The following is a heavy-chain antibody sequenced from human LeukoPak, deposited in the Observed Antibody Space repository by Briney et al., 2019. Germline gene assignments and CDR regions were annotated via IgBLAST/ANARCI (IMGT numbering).Heavy chain of an antibody. Sequence: PGGSLRLSCAASGFTFSSYSMNWVRQAPGKGLEWVSSISSSSSYIYYADSVKGRLTISRDNAKNSLYLQMNSLRAEDTAVYYCARDAMVRGAHADYWGQGTLVTVSS. CDR1: GFTFSSYS. J-gene: IGHJ4*02. CDR3: ARDAMVRGAHADY. CDR2: ISSSSSYI. D-gene: IGHD3-10*01. V-gene: IGHV3-21*01.